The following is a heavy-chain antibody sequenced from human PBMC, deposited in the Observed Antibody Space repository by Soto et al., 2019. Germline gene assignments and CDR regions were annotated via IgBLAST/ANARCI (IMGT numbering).Heavy chain of an antibody. CDR1: GGSVSRGSYY. CDR3: ARDYYDSSGYDY. Sequence: SETLSLTCTVSGGSVSRGSYYWSWIRQPPGKGLEWIGYIYYSGSTNYNPSLKSRVTISVDTSKNQFSLKLSSVTAADTAVYYCARDYYDSSGYDYWGQGTLVTVSS. D-gene: IGHD3-22*01. V-gene: IGHV4-61*01. J-gene: IGHJ4*02. CDR2: IYYSGST.